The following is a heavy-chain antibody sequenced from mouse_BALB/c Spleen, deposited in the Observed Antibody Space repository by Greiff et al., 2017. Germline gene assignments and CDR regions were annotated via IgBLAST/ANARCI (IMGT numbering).Heavy chain of an antibody. CDR1: GFNIKDPY. Sequence: EVQLQQSGAELVKPGASVKLSCTASGFNIKDPYMHWVKQRPEQGLEWIGRIDPANGNTKYDPKFQGKATITADTSSNTAYLQLSSLTSEDTAVYYCARGFYYYGSRYYAMDYWGQGTSVTVSS. V-gene: IGHV14-3*02. CDR3: ARGFYYYGSRYYAMDY. CDR2: IDPANGNT. J-gene: IGHJ4*01. D-gene: IGHD1-1*01.